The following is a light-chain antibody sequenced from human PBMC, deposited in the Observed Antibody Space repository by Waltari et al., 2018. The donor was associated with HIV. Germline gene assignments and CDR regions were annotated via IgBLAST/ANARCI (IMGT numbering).Light chain of an antibody. CDR3: CSYAGSTTWL. J-gene: IGLJ3*02. Sequence: SALTQPASVSGSPGQAITVSCTGISSAVGSYNLLSWYQQHPGKAPKLMIYEDDKRPSGVSNRCSGSKSGNTASLTISGLQAEDEADYYCCSYAGSTTWLFGGGTKLTVL. CDR1: SSAVGSYNL. V-gene: IGLV2-23*01. CDR2: EDD.